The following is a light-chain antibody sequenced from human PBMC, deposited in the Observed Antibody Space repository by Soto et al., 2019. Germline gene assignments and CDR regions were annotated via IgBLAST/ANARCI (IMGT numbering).Light chain of an antibody. CDR3: AAWDDSLNGWV. CDR1: SSNIGSNT. V-gene: IGLV1-44*01. Sequence: QAVVTQPPSASGTPGQRVTISCSGSSSNIGSNTVNWYQQLPGTAPKLRIYSNNQRPSGVPDRFSGSKSGTSSSLAISGLQSEDEADWYCAAWDDSLNGWVFGGGTKLTVL. CDR2: SNN. J-gene: IGLJ3*02.